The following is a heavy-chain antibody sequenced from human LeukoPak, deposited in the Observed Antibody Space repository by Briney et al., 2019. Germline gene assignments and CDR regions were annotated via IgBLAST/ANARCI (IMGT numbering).Heavy chain of an antibody. CDR3: ARDRTVAGYFDY. Sequence: GGSLRLSCAASGFTFSSYGMHWVRQAPGKGLEWVAFIRYDGSNKYYADSVKGRFTISRDNAKNSLYLQMNSLRAEDTAVYYCARDRTVAGYFDYWGQGTLVTVSS. D-gene: IGHD6-19*01. J-gene: IGHJ4*02. CDR2: IRYDGSNK. CDR1: GFTFSSYG. V-gene: IGHV3-30*02.